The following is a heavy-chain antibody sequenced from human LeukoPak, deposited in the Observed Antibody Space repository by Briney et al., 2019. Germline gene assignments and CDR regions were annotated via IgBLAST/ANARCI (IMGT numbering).Heavy chain of an antibody. V-gene: IGHV3-23*01. D-gene: IGHD5-18*01. CDR2: ISGSGGST. J-gene: IGHJ3*02. CDR1: GFTFSSYA. CDR3: AKGYSYGYLGAFDI. Sequence: GGSLRLSCAASGFTFSSYAMSWVRQAPGKGLEWVSAISGSGGSTYYADSVRGRFTISRDNYKNALYLQRNGLRAEDKAVYYCAKGYSYGYLGAFDIWGQGTMVTVSS.